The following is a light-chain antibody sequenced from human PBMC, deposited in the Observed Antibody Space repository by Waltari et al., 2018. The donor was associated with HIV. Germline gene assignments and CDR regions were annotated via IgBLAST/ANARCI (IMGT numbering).Light chain of an antibody. Sequence: DVLLTQSPVSLAVTPGESASISCKSSQSLLHKTGKNYLEWYVKKPGQTPQLLMYMASNLAAGVPVRFSGSGSGTEFTLKISRVEAEDVGLYYCMQALHIPFMFGHGTRLEI. J-gene: IGKJ5*01. CDR3: MQALHIPFM. V-gene: IGKV2-28*01. CDR2: MAS. CDR1: QSLLHKTGKNY.